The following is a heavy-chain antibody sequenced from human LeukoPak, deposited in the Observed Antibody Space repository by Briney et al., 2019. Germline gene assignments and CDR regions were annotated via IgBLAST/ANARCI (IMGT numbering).Heavy chain of an antibody. CDR1: GDSISSYY. CDR3: ARAMSRVWNYDY. CDR2: IYYSGST. D-gene: IGHD1-7*01. Sequence: SETLSLTCTVSGDSISSYYWSWIRQPPGKGREGIGYIYYSGSTNYNPPLKSGVTISIDTSKNQFSLKPTSVTAADTAVYYCARAMSRVWNYDYWGQGTLVTVSS. J-gene: IGHJ4*02. V-gene: IGHV4-59*01.